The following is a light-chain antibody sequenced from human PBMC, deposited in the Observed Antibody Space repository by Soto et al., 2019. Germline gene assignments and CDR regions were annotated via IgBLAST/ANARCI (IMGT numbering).Light chain of an antibody. CDR1: QGISRY. Sequence: IHFTQSPSSLSSSVFDRLTITCLASQGISRYLSWYQQKPGRAPKLLISAASTLQSGVPARFSGSGSGTDFTLSITSLQPEDFATYYCQQLNTYPVTFGGGTKVDIK. CDR2: AAS. J-gene: IGKJ4*01. V-gene: IGKV1-9*01. CDR3: QQLNTYPVT.